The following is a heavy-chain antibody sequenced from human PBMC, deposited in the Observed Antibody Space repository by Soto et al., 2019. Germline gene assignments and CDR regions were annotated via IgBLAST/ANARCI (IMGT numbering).Heavy chain of an antibody. J-gene: IGHJ6*02. V-gene: IGHV1-18*01. Sequence: ASVKVSCKASGYTFTSYGISWVRQAPGQGLEWMGWISAYNGNTNYAQKLQGRVTMTTDTSTSTAYMELRSLRSDDTAVYYCAGTDTSGSYRQNYYYYGMDVWGQGTTVTVSS. CDR2: ISAYNGNT. CDR1: GYTFTSYG. D-gene: IGHD1-26*01. CDR3: AGTDTSGSYRQNYYYYGMDV.